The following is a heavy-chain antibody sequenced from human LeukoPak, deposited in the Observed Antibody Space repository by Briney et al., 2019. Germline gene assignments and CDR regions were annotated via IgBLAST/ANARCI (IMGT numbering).Heavy chain of an antibody. CDR2: IIPIFGTA. CDR3: ARPHPYCSGGSCYQPFDY. J-gene: IGHJ4*02. CDR1: GGTFSSYA. D-gene: IGHD2-15*01. V-gene: IGHV1-69*06. Sequence: SVKVSCKASGGTFSSYAISWVRQAPGQGLEWMGGIIPIFGTANYAQKFQGRVTITADKSTSTAYMELSSLRSEDTAVYYCARPHPYCSGGSCYQPFDYWGQGTLVTVSS.